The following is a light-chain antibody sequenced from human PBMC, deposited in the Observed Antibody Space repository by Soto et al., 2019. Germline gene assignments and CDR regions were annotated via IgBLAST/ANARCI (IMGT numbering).Light chain of an antibody. CDR2: DTV. CDR1: QSVSDK. CDR3: QQRSNWLT. Sequence: ELMMTQSPDTRSVSPGEGAKISGRASQSVSDKVAWYPPTSGQPPNLLIYDTVSRAAGVPGRFSGSGSGTEFTLTIRSLEPEDFAVYYCQQRSNWLTFGGGTKLDIK. V-gene: IGKV3-11*01. J-gene: IGKJ4*01.